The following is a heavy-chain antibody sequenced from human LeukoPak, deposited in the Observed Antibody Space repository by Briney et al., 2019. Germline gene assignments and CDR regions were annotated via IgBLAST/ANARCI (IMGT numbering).Heavy chain of an antibody. CDR1: GFTFSSYA. Sequence: GGSLRLSCAASGFTFSSYAMHWVRQAPGKGLEWVAVISYDGSNKHYADSVKGRFTISRDNSKNTLYLQMNSLRAEDTAVYYCARSLTYCSGGSCYSVGYYYYMDVWGKGTTVTVSS. D-gene: IGHD2-15*01. CDR2: ISYDGSNK. V-gene: IGHV3-30*01. J-gene: IGHJ6*03. CDR3: ARSLTYCSGGSCYSVGYYYYMDV.